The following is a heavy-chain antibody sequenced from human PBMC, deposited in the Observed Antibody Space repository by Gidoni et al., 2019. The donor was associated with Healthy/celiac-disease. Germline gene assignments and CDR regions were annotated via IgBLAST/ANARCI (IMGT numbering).Heavy chain of an antibody. CDR3: AHRSTAVASTEYFQH. J-gene: IGHJ1*01. CDR2: IYWDDDK. D-gene: IGHD6-19*01. Sequence: QITLKASRPTLVNPTQTLTLTCTFSGFSRSTSGVGVGWIRQPPGKSLELLALIYWDDDKRYSPSLKSRLTITKDTSKNQVVLTMTNMDPVDTATYDCAHRSTAVASTEYFQHWGQGTLVTVSS. V-gene: IGHV2-5*02. CDR1: GFSRSTSGVG.